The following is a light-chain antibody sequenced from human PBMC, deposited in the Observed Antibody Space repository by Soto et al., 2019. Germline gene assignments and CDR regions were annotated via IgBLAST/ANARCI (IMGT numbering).Light chain of an antibody. CDR3: MQALQTPT. Sequence: EIVMTQSPLSLPVTPGEPASISCRSNQSLLHRNGYNYLDWYLQKPGQSPQLLIYLGSHRASGVPDKFSGSGTGTDVTLKISRVETEDVGVYYCMQALQTPTFCQGTKLEIK. CDR2: LGS. V-gene: IGKV2-28*01. J-gene: IGKJ2*01. CDR1: QSLLHRNGYNY.